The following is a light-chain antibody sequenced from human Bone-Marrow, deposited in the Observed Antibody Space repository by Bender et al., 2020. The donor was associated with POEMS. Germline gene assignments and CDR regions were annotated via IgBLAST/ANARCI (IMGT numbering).Light chain of an antibody. CDR3: SSYTSSSPYV. V-gene: IGLV2-18*02. CDR2: GVN. CDR1: SGDVDSYNR. J-gene: IGLJ1*01. Sequence: QSALTQPPSVSGSPGQSVTISCTETSGDVDSYNRVSWYQQPPGTAPKLMIYGVNQRPSGVPDRFSGSKSGNTASLTISGLQAEDEADYYCSSYTSSSPYVFGTGTKVTVL.